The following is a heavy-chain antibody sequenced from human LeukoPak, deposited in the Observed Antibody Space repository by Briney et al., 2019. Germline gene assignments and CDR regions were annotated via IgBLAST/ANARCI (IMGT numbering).Heavy chain of an antibody. CDR1: GFTFSNAW. D-gene: IGHD3-3*01. CDR2: IKSKTDGGTT. Sequence: GGSLRLSCAASGFTFSNAWMSWVRQAPGKGLEWVGRIKSKTDGGTTDYAAPVKGRFTISRDDSKNTLYLQMNSLKTEDTAVYYCTTGDYDFWSPRYYFDYWGQGTLVTVSS. V-gene: IGHV3-15*01. CDR3: TTGDYDFWSPRYYFDY. J-gene: IGHJ4*02.